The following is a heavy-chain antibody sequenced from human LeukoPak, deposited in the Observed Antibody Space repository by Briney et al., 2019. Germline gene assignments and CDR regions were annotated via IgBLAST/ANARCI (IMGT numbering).Heavy chain of an antibody. CDR2: ISSGGTNI. Sequence: PGGSLRLSCAASGFTFSDYYMSWIRQAPGKGLEWVSCISSGGTNIDYADSVEGRFTISRDNAKKSLYLQMNSLRAEDAAVYYCAREGDGDRFDYWGQGTLVTVSS. CDR3: AREGDGDRFDY. J-gene: IGHJ4*02. CDR1: GFTFSDYY. V-gene: IGHV3-11*01. D-gene: IGHD4-17*01.